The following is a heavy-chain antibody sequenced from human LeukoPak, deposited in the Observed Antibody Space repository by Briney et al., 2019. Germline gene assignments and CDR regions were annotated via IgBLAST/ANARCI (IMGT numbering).Heavy chain of an antibody. D-gene: IGHD6-19*01. V-gene: IGHV3-21*06. CDR2: ISSSSGYI. CDR3: AREGGSSGRSWKD. Sequence: GGSLRLSCAASGFTFSSYSMNWVRQAPGKGLEWVSSISSSSGYIYYADSVKGRFTVSRDNTKNSLYLQMNSLRAEDTAIYYCAREGGSSGRSWKDWGQGTLVTVSS. CDR1: GFTFSSYS. J-gene: IGHJ4*02.